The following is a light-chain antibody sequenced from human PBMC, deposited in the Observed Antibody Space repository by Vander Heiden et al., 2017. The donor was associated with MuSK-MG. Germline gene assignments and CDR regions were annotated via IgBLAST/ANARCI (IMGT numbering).Light chain of an antibody. CDR1: SSNIGSNT. J-gene: IGLJ1*01. CDR3: AALDDSLNGYV. Sequence: QSVLTQPPSASGTPGQRVTISCSGSSSNIGSNTVNWYQQLPGTAPKLLIYSNNQRHSGVPDRFSGSKSGTSASLAISGLQSEDEADYYCAALDDSLNGYVFGTGTKVTVL. CDR2: SNN. V-gene: IGLV1-44*01.